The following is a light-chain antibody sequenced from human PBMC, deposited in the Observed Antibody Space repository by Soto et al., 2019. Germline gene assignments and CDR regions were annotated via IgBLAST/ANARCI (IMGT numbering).Light chain of an antibody. Sequence: EIVLTQSPATLSLSPGERATLSCRASQSVSSYLAWYQQKPGQAPRLLIYDASNRATGIPARFSGSGSGTEFTLTISSLQSVDFAVYYCQQYNNWPPWTFGQGTKVEI. J-gene: IGKJ1*01. CDR3: QQYNNWPPWT. CDR2: DAS. V-gene: IGKV3-11*01. CDR1: QSVSSY.